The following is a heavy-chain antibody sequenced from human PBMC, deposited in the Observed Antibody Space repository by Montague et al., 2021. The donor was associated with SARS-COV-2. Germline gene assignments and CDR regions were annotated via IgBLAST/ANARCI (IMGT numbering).Heavy chain of an antibody. CDR3: ARRGKNYGPFDY. J-gene: IGHJ4*02. D-gene: IGHD5-18*01. V-gene: IGHV4-4*02. CDR1: GGSVSSSNW. CDR2: MYHAGST. Sequence: SETLSLTCAVSGGSVSSSNWWTWVRQPPGKGLEWIGEMYHAGSTNYNPSLTSRVAISIDKSKNQFSLTLRSVIAADTAVYYCARRGKNYGPFDYWGQGTPVSVSS.